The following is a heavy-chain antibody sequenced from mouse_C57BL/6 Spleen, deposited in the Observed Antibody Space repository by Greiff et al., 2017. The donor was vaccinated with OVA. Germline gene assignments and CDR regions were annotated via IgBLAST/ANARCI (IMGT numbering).Heavy chain of an antibody. CDR2: IDPSDSYT. D-gene: IGHD1-1*01. V-gene: IGHV1-69*01. CDR1: GYTFTSYW. J-gene: IGHJ4*01. Sequence: VQLQQPGAELVMPGASVKLSCKASGYTFTSYWMHWVKQRPGQGLEWIGEIDPSDSYTNYNQKFKGKSTLTVDKSSSTAYMQLSSLTSEDSAVYYCARSSYYYGSPYYYAMDYWGQGTSVTVSS. CDR3: ARSSYYYGSPYYYAMDY.